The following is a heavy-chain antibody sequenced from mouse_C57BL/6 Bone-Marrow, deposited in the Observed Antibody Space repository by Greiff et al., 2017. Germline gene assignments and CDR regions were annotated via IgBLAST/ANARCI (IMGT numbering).Heavy chain of an antibody. CDR2: INYDGSST. V-gene: IGHV5-16*01. J-gene: IGHJ1*03. D-gene: IGHD2-2*01. Sequence: EVKVVESEGGLVQPGSSMKLSCTASGFTFSDYYMAWVRQVPEKGLEWVANINYDGSSTYYLDSLKSRFIISRDNAKNILYLQMSSLKSGDTATYYCARDEGLRRDWYFDVWGTGTTVTVSS. CDR3: ARDEGLRRDWYFDV. CDR1: GFTFSDYY.